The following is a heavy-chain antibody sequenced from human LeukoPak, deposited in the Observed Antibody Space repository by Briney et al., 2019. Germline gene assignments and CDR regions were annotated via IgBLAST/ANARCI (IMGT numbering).Heavy chain of an antibody. CDR2: IIPMFGTT. D-gene: IGHD4-23*01. CDR1: GDTFSSYA. J-gene: IGHJ4*02. V-gene: IGHV1-69*01. CDR3: ARDTVASLDY. Sequence: GASAKVSCKASGDTFSSYAISWVRQAPGQGLEWMGGIIPMFGTTNYAQKFQGRVTITADESTSTAYMELSSLRSEDTAVYYCARDTVASLDYWGQGTLVTVSS.